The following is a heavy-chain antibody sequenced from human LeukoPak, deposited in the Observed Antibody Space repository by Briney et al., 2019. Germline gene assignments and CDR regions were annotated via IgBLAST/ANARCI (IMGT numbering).Heavy chain of an antibody. V-gene: IGHV4-34*01. CDR1: GGSFSGYY. D-gene: IGHD3-22*01. CDR2: IDHSGST. Sequence: KPSETLSLTCGVSGGSFSGYYWSWIRQPPGKGLEWIGEIDHSGSTSYNPSLKSRVTISVDTSKNQFSLKLSSVTAADTAVYYCARDQIRWYYYDSSGPLFDYWGQGTLVTVSS. CDR3: ARDQIRWYYYDSSGPLFDY. J-gene: IGHJ4*02.